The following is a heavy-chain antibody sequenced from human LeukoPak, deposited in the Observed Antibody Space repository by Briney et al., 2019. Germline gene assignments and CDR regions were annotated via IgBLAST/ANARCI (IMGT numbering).Heavy chain of an antibody. V-gene: IGHV4-59*01. CDR1: GGSISSYY. D-gene: IGHD4-11*01. J-gene: IGHJ6*03. CDR2: THYSGST. Sequence: KASETLSLTCSVSGGSISSYYWTWIRQPPGKGLERICYTHYSGSTNYNPSLKSRVTISVDTSKNQFSLKLSSVTAADTAVYYCARASVTYYYYYYMDVWGKGTTVTVSS. CDR3: ARASVTYYYYYYMDV.